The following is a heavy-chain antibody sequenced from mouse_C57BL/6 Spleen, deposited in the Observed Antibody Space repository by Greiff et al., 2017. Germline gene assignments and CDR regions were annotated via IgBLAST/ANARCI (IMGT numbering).Heavy chain of an antibody. V-gene: IGHV1-50*01. J-gene: IGHJ4*01. CDR3: ARNYYGSSPYYAMDY. CDR2: IDPSASYT. CDR1: GYTFTSYW. Sequence: QVQLQQPGAELVKPGASVKLSCKASGYTFTSYWMQWVKQRPGQGLEWIGEIDPSASYTNYNQKFKGKATLTVDTSSSTAYMQLSSLTSEDSAVYYCARNYYGSSPYYAMDYWGQGTSVTVSS. D-gene: IGHD1-1*01.